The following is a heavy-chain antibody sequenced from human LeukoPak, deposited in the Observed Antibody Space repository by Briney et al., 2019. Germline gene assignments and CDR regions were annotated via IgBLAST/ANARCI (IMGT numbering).Heavy chain of an antibody. CDR1: GGSFSGYY. CDR2: INHSGST. CDR3: ARSYHAFDY. D-gene: IGHD1-26*01. V-gene: IGHV4-34*01. J-gene: IGHJ4*02. Sequence: SETLSLTCAVYGGSFSGYYWSWIRQPPGKGLEWIGEINHSGSTNYNPSLKSRVTISVDTSKNQFSLKLSSVTAADTAVYYCARSYHAFDYWGQGTLVTVSS.